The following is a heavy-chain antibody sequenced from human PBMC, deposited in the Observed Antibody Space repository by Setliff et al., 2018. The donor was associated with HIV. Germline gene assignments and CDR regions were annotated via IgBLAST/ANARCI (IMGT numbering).Heavy chain of an antibody. Sequence: EGSLRLSCAASGFTFSTYEMNWVRQAPGKGPEWVSYISSSGSTIYYADSVKGRFTISRDNAKNSLYLQMNSLRAEDTAVYYCAPLGGSRFYFDYWGQGTLVTVSS. CDR1: GFTFSTYE. J-gene: IGHJ4*02. CDR2: ISSSGSTI. CDR3: APLGGSRFYFDY. D-gene: IGHD3-3*01. V-gene: IGHV3-48*03.